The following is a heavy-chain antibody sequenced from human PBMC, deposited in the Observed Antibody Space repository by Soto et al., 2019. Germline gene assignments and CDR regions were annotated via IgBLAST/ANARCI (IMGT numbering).Heavy chain of an antibody. CDR3: SSFNSATGSKLFYY. CDR2: ISATSTYI. V-gene: IGHV3-21*01. Sequence: GGTLRLSCAGSTFNFTRYSLNWVRQAPGKGPEWVSSISATSTYIFYADSVKGRFTISRDNAKNSVSLQMNSLRAEDTALYYCSSFNSATGSKLFYYWSQ. J-gene: IGHJ4*02. CDR1: TFNFTRYS. D-gene: IGHD3-10*01.